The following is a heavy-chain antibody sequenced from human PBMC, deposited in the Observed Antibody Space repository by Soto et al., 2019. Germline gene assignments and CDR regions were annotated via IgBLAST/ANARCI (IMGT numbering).Heavy chain of an antibody. CDR2: IYHSGRT. CDR1: GGSISNGYYY. J-gene: IGHJ4*02. CDR3: ARWVEVSLDYFDS. V-gene: IGHV4-31*03. D-gene: IGHD2-15*01. Sequence: QVQLQESGPGLVKPSETLSLTCTVSGGSISNGYYYWSWVRQNPGKGLEWNGHIYHSGRTYYNPSLKSRVSISVDTSKSQFSLHLSSVTAADTAVYYCARWVEVSLDYFDSWGQGTPVTVSS.